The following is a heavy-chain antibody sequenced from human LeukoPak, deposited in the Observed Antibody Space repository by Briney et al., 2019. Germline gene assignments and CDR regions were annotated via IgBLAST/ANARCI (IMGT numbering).Heavy chain of an antibody. CDR1: GYTFTGYY. CDR3: ARAPLGPYYDNSGTTFDY. D-gene: IGHD3-22*01. V-gene: IGHV1-2*02. J-gene: IGHJ4*02. Sequence: GASVKVSCKASGYTFTGYYMHWVRQAPGQGLEWMGWINPNSGGTNYAQKFQGRVTMTRDTSISTAYMELNSVRFEDTAVYYCARAPLGPYYDNSGTTFDYWGQGTLVTVSS. CDR2: INPNSGGT.